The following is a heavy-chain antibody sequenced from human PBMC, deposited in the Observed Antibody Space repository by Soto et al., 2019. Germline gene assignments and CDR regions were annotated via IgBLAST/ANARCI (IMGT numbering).Heavy chain of an antibody. D-gene: IGHD6-6*01. CDR1: GFTFSSYA. Sequence: PGGSLRLSCAASGFTFSSYAMSWVRQAQGKGLEWVSAISGSGGSTYYADSVKGRFTISRDNSKNTLYLQMNSLRAEDTAVYYCAKRTLRPLVASAWFDPWGQGTLVTVSS. J-gene: IGHJ5*02. CDR3: AKRTLRPLVASAWFDP. V-gene: IGHV3-23*01. CDR2: ISGSGGST.